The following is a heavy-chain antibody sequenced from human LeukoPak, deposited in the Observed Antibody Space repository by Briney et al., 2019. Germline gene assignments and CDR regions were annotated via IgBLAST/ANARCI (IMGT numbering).Heavy chain of an antibody. Sequence: GGSLRLSCAASGFIFSDHYMTWVRQATGKGLEWLSYISRSGSDIDYAGSVKGRFTISRDNAKNSLYLQMNSLRAEDTAVYYCARGAGRSGSDYWGQGTLVTVSS. V-gene: IGHV3-11*01. CDR1: GFIFSDHY. CDR3: ARGAGRSGSDY. J-gene: IGHJ4*02. D-gene: IGHD5-12*01. CDR2: ISRSGSDI.